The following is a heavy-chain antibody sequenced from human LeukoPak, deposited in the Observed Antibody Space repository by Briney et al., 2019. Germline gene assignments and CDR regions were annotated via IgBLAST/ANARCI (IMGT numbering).Heavy chain of an antibody. CDR3: ARRVPAAPPYYYYYMDV. Sequence: PSETLSLTCTVSGGSISSSSYYWGWIRQPPGKGLEWIGSIYYSGSTYYNPSLKSRVTVSVDTSKNQFSLKLSSVTAADTAVYYCARRVPAAPPYYYYYMDVWGKGTTVTVSS. CDR1: GGSISSSSYY. D-gene: IGHD2-2*01. J-gene: IGHJ6*03. CDR2: IYYSGST. V-gene: IGHV4-39*01.